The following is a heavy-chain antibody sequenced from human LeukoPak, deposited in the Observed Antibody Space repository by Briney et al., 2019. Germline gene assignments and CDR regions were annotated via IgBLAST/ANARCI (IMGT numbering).Heavy chain of an antibody. CDR1: GYTFTSYG. D-gene: IGHD2-8*01. J-gene: IGHJ6*04. V-gene: IGHV1-18*01. Sequence: ASVKVSCKASGYTFTSYGISWVRQAPGQGLEWMGWISAYNGNTNYAQKLQGRVTMTTDTSTSTAYMELRSLRSDDTAVYYCARDRRCSTLWEPRCRMDVWGKGTTVTVSS. CDR3: ARDRRCSTLWEPRCRMDV. CDR2: ISAYNGNT.